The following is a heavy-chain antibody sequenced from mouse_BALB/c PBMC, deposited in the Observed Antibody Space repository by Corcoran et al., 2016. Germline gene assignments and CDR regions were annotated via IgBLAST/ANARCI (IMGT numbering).Heavy chain of an antibody. CDR2: IYPGSGST. J-gene: IGHJ3*01. D-gene: IGHD2-1*01. CDR1: GYPFTDYV. V-gene: IGHV1-81*01. Sequence: VQLQQSGPALVKHGASVKMSCKASGYPFTDYVISRVKQGTGQGLEWIGEIYPGSGSTYYNEKFKGKATLTADKSSNTAYMQLSSLTSEYSAVYFCARDDGNYVADWGQGTLVTVSA. CDR3: ARDDGNYVAD.